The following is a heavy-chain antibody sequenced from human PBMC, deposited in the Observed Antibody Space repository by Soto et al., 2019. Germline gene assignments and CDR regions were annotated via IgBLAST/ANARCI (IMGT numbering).Heavy chain of an antibody. V-gene: IGHV4-39*01. Sequence: QLQLQESGPGLVKPSETLSLTCTVSGGSISSSSYYWGWIRQPPGKGLEWIGSIYYSGSTYYNPSLKSRVTIYVDTSKNQFSLKLSSVTAADTAVYYCARIVLRYFDWLPSQTFDYWGQGTLVTVSS. CDR3: ARIVLRYFDWLPSQTFDY. D-gene: IGHD3-9*01. CDR2: IYYSGST. CDR1: GGSISSSSYY. J-gene: IGHJ4*02.